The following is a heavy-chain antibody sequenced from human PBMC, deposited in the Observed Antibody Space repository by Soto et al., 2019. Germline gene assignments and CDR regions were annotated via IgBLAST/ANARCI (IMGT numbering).Heavy chain of an antibody. Sequence: QVPLVQSGAEVKKPGASVKVSCKASGYTFTSYDINWVRQATGQGLEWMGWMNPNSGNTGYAQKFQGRVTMTRNTSISTAYMELSSLRSEDTAVYYCARVRMGYCSSTSCYAWGTSYYYYMDVWGKGTTVTVSS. CDR2: MNPNSGNT. CDR1: GYTFTSYD. J-gene: IGHJ6*03. D-gene: IGHD2-2*01. V-gene: IGHV1-8*01. CDR3: ARVRMGYCSSTSCYAWGTSYYYYMDV.